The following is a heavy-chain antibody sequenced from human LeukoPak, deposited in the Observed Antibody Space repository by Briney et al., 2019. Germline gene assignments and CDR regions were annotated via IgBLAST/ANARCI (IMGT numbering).Heavy chain of an antibody. V-gene: IGHV3-21*01. CDR3: ARDPVGWELPQNDY. D-gene: IGHD1-26*01. CDR2: ISSSSSYI. CDR1: GFTFSSYS. J-gene: IGHJ4*02. Sequence: PGGSLRLSCAASGFTFSSYSMNWVRQAPGKGLEWVSSISSSSSYIYYADSVKGRFTISRDNAKNSLYLQMNSLRAEDTAVYYCARDPVGWELPQNDYWGQGTLVTVSA.